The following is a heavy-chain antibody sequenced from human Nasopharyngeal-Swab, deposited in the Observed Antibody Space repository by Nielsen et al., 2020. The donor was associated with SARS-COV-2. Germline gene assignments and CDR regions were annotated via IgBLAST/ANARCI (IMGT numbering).Heavy chain of an antibody. CDR1: GGSISSSSYY. D-gene: IGHD3-10*01. V-gene: IGHV4-39*01. CDR3: ARQTTLLWFGELLLGAFDI. J-gene: IGHJ3*02. Sequence: SETLSLTSPVSGGSISSSSYYWVWIRQPPGKGLEWIGSIYYSGSTNYNPSLKSRVTISVDTSKNQVSLNLSSVTAADTAVYYCARQTTLLWFGELLLGAFDIWGQGTMVTVSS. CDR2: IYYSGST.